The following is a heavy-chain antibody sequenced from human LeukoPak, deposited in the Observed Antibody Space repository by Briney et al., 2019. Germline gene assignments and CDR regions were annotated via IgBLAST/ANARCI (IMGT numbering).Heavy chain of an antibody. Sequence: GGSLRLSCAASGFTFDDYGMSWVRQAPGKGLEWVSGINWNGGSTGYADSVKGGFTISRDNAKNSLYLQMNSLRAEDTALNYCARDSISHDAFDIWGQGTMVTVSS. CDR3: ARDSISHDAFDI. CDR1: GFTFDDYG. J-gene: IGHJ3*02. D-gene: IGHD2-2*01. V-gene: IGHV3-20*04. CDR2: INWNGGST.